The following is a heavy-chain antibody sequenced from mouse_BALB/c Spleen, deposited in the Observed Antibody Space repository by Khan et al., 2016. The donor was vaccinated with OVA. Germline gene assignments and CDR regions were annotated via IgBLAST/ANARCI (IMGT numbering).Heavy chain of an antibody. V-gene: IGHV1-4*01. D-gene: IGHD2-14*01. J-gene: IGHJ3*01. CDR2: INPSNGYT. CDR3: AREGAHHRSDGRVSY. Sequence: VQLQQSGAELARPGASVKMSCKASGYTFTTYTMHWVKQRPGQGLEWIGYINPSNGYTNYNQKFKDKSTLTADKSSSTAYMQLSSLTSDYSAVYFLAREGAHHRSDGRVSYRGQGTLVTVSA. CDR1: GYTFTTYT.